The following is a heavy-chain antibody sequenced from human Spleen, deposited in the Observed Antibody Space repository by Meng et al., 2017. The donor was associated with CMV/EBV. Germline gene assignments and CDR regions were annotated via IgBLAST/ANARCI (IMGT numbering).Heavy chain of an antibody. Sequence: GESLKISCVASGFTFSSYTMNWVRQAPGKGLEWVSSITSSSSYIYYADSVKGRFTISRDTAKNSLFLQMNSLRAEDTAVYYCARDLVVPAAIQYYYHNYGMDVWGQGTTVTVSS. CDR2: ITSSSSYI. D-gene: IGHD2-2*01. CDR1: GFTFSSYT. J-gene: IGHJ6*02. V-gene: IGHV3-21*01. CDR3: ARDLVVPAAIQYYYHNYGMDV.